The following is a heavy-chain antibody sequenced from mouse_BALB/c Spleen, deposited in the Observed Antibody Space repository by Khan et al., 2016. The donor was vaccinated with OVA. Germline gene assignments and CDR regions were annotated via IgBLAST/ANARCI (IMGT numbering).Heavy chain of an antibody. CDR2: ISSGGHYT. Sequence: EVELVESGGDLVKTGGSLKLSCAASGFTFSTYGMSWVRQTPDKKLELVATISSGGHYTYYIDSVKGRFTISRDNAKNILYLQMTSLRSEDTAMYYCARLAYYYNSEGFTYWGQGTLVTVSA. D-gene: IGHD1-1*02. J-gene: IGHJ3*01. CDR3: ARLAYYYNSEGFTY. CDR1: GFTFSTYG. V-gene: IGHV5-6*01.